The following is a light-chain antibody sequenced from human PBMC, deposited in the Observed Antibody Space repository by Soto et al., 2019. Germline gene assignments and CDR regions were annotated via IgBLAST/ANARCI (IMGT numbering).Light chain of an antibody. CDR2: GAS. CDR3: QQYGSSPYT. Sequence: EIVMTQSPGTLSLSPEERATLSCRASQSVSSSYLAWYQQKPGQAPRLIIYGASDRATGIPDRFSGSGSGTDFTLTISRLEPEDFAVYYCQQYGSSPYTFGQGTKLEIK. V-gene: IGKV3-20*01. J-gene: IGKJ2*01. CDR1: QSVSSSY.